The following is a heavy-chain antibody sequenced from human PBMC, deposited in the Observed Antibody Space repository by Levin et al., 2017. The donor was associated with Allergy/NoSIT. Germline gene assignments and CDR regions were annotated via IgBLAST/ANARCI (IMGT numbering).Heavy chain of an antibody. J-gene: IGHJ2*01. V-gene: IGHV3-9*01. CDR1: GFTFDDYA. CDR3: AKSPFGGETPRYFDL. Sequence: PGESLKISCAASGFTFDDYAMHWVRQAPGKGLEWVSGISWNSGSIGYADSVKGRFTISRDNAKNSLYLQMNSLRAEDTALYYCAKSPFGGETPRYFDLWGRGTLVTVSS. D-gene: IGHD2-21*01. CDR2: ISWNSGSI.